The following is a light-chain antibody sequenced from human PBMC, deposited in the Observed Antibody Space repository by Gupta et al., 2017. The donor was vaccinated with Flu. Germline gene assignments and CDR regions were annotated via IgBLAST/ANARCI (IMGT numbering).Light chain of an antibody. CDR3: QQRNNWQELT. CDR2: GAS. CDR1: HSVSSY. V-gene: IGKV3-11*01. Sequence: ERATLSCRASHSVSSYLAWYQQKPGQAPRLLIYGASTRATGIPARFSGSGSGTDFTPTISSLEPEDFAVYYCQQRNNWQELTFGGGTKVEIK. J-gene: IGKJ4*01.